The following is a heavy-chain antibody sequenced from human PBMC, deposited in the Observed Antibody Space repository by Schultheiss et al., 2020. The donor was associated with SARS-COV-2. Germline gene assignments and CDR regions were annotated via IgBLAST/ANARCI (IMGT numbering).Heavy chain of an antibody. D-gene: IGHD2-21*01. V-gene: IGHV5-51*01. CDR2: IYPGDSDT. Sequence: GGSLRLSCKGSGYSFTSYWIGWVRQMPGKGLEWMGIIYPGDSDTRYSPSFQGQVTISADKSISTAYLQWSSLKASDTAMYYCARAGAILYYGMDVWGQGTTVTVSS. CDR1: GYSFTSYW. J-gene: IGHJ6*02. CDR3: ARAGAILYYGMDV.